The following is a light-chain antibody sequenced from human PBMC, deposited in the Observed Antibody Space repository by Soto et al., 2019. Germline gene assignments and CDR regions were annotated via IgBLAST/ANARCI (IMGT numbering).Light chain of an antibody. J-gene: IGLJ1*01. Sequence: SYALTQPPSVSLAPGQTARITCGGNNIGSKSVHWYQQKPGQAPVLVVYDDSDRPSGISERFSGSNSGNTATLTISGVEAGDEADYYCQVWDSGSTQYVFGTGTKVTVL. V-gene: IGLV3-21*02. CDR1: NIGSKS. CDR3: QVWDSGSTQYV. CDR2: DDS.